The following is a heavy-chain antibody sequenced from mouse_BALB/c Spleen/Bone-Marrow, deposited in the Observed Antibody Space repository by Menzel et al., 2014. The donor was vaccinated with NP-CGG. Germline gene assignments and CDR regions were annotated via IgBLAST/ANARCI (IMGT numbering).Heavy chain of an antibody. J-gene: IGHJ3*01. CDR1: GFTFSDFY. Sequence: EVHPVESGGGLVQPGDSLRLSCATSGFTFSDFYMEWVRQPPGKRLEWIAASRNKAKYYTTEYSASVKGRFIVSRDTSQSVLYLQMNALRAEDTAIYYCARDVGYGNYFVYWGQGTLVTVSA. D-gene: IGHD2-10*02. CDR2: SRNKAKYYTT. V-gene: IGHV7-1*02. CDR3: ARDVGYGNYFVY.